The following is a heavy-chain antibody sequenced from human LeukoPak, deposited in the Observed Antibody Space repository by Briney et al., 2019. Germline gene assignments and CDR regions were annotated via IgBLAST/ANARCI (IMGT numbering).Heavy chain of an antibody. CDR1: GGTFISYA. Sequence: SVKVSCKASGGTFISYAISWVRQAPGQGLEWMGGIIPIFGTANYAQKFQGRVTITADESTSTAYMELSSLRSEDTAVYYCARVPRDSNPNHFDYWGQGTLVTVSS. D-gene: IGHD4-11*01. V-gene: IGHV1-69*13. CDR3: ARVPRDSNPNHFDY. J-gene: IGHJ4*02. CDR2: IIPIFGTA.